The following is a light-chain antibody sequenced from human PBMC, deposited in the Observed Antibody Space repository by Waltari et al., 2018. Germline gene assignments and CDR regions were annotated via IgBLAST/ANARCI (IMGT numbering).Light chain of an antibody. V-gene: IGKV3-15*01. CDR2: GAS. CDR3: HQYNNWPPFT. CDR1: QSVNSN. J-gene: IGKJ3*01. Sequence: ETVMTQSPATLSVPLGERATLTCRASQSVNSNLAWYQHKPGQAPRLLIYGASTRATGIPARFSGSGSGTEFTLTISSLQSEDFAVYYCHQYNNWPPFTFGPGTKVDIK.